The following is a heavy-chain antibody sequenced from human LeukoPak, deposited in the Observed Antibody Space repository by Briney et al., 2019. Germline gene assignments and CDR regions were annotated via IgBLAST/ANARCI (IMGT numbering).Heavy chain of an antibody. CDR1: GFTFSSHW. V-gene: IGHV3-74*01. J-gene: IGHJ4*02. CDR2: ITSDGTST. CDR3: ARVPARLPVHYPYFDY. D-gene: IGHD6-6*01. Sequence: GGSLRLSCAASGFTFSSHWMHWVRQAPGKGLVWVPRITSDGTSTSYADSVKGRFTISRDNAKNALYLQMNRLRAEDTAVYYCARVPARLPVHYPYFDYWGQGALVTVSS.